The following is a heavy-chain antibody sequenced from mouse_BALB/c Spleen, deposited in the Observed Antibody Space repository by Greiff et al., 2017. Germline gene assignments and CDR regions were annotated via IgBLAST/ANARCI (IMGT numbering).Heavy chain of an antibody. CDR1: GYTFTDYV. CDR2: IYPGSGST. CDR3: ARGGVRGFAY. D-gene: IGHD2-14*01. Sequence: QVQLKQSGAELVRPGSSVKMSCKASGYTFTDYVISWVKQRTGQGLEWIGEIYPGSGSTYYNEKFKGKATLTADKSSNTAYMQLSSLTSEDSAVYFCARGGVRGFAYWGQGTLVTVSA. V-gene: IGHV1-77*01. J-gene: IGHJ3*01.